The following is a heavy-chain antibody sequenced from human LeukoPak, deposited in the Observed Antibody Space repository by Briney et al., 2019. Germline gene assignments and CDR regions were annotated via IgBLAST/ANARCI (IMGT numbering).Heavy chain of an antibody. D-gene: IGHD3-10*01. CDR2: INHSGST. V-gene: IGHV4-34*01. CDR1: GGSFSGYY. Sequence: SETLSLTCAVYGGSFSGYYWSWIRQPPGKGLEWVGEINHSGSTNYNPSLKSRVTISVDTSKNQFSLKLSSVTAADTAVYYCARHKVTMVRGVIITNWFDPWGQGTLVTVSS. CDR3: ARHKVTMVRGVIITNWFDP. J-gene: IGHJ5*02.